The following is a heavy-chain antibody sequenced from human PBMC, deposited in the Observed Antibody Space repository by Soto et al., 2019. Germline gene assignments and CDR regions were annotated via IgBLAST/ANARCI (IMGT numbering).Heavy chain of an antibody. CDR3: ARDLVDTAMFYGMDV. J-gene: IGHJ6*02. D-gene: IGHD5-18*01. CDR2: IYYSGST. Sequence: QVQLQESGPGLVKPSQTLSLTCTVSGGSISSGGYYWSWIRQHPGKGLEWIGYIYYSGSTYYNPSLKSRVTISVDTSKNQFSQKLSSVTAADTAVYYCARDLVDTAMFYGMDVWGQGTTVTVSS. CDR1: GGSISSGGYY. V-gene: IGHV4-31*03.